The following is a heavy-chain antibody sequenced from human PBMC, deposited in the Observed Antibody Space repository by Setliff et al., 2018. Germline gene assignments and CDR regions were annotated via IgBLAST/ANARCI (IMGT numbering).Heavy chain of an antibody. CDR3: VREGPLQLLQQTGYYYGMDV. Sequence: GGSLRLSCAASGFTFSDYYMSWIRQAPGKGLEWVSYISSSGSTIYYADSVKGRFTISRDNSKNTLYLQMNSLGAEDTAVYYCVREGPLQLLQQTGYYYGMDVWGQGTTVTV. J-gene: IGHJ6*02. D-gene: IGHD2-21*01. V-gene: IGHV3-11*04. CDR1: GFTFSDYY. CDR2: ISSSGSTI.